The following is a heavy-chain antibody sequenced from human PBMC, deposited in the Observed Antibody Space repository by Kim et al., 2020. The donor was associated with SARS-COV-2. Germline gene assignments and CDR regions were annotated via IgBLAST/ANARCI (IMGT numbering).Heavy chain of an antibody. CDR3: ARDRARTSGWFDY. V-gene: IGHV3-30*04. D-gene: IGHD6-19*01. CDR2: ISYDGSNK. Sequence: GGSLRLSCAASGFTFSSYAMHWVRQAPGKGLEWVAVISYDGSNKYYADSVKGRFTISRDNSKNTLYLQMNSLRAEDTAVYYCARDRARTSGWFDYWGQGT. J-gene: IGHJ4*02. CDR1: GFTFSSYA.